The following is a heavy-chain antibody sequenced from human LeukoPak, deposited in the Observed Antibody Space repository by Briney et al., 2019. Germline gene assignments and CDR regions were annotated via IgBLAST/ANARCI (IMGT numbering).Heavy chain of an antibody. CDR1: GFTFSSYV. Sequence: PGRSLRLSCAASGFTFSSYVMHWVRQAPGKGLEWVAIISYDGSNEYYADSVKGRFTISRDNAKNSLYLQVNSLRAEDTALYYCARNFGGGDSSGPYYWGQGTLVTVSS. D-gene: IGHD3-22*01. CDR2: ISYDGSNE. CDR3: ARNFGGGDSSGPYY. V-gene: IGHV3-30*04. J-gene: IGHJ4*02.